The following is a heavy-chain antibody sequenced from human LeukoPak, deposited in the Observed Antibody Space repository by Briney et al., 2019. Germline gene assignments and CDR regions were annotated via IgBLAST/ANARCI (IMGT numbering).Heavy chain of an antibody. CDR2: ISSDGSST. J-gene: IGHJ4*02. D-gene: IGHD1-7*01. V-gene: IGHV3-74*01. CDR1: GFTFSNYW. Sequence: PGGSLRLSCAASGFTFSNYWMNWVRQAPGKGLVWVSRISSDGSSTNYADSVKGRFTISRDNAKNTLYLHMNSLTSEDTAVYYCARVSNWNYNYWGQGTLVTVSS. CDR3: ARVSNWNYNY.